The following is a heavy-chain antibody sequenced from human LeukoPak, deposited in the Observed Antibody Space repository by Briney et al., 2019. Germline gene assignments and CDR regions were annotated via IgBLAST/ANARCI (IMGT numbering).Heavy chain of an antibody. CDR2: ISYDGTNK. V-gene: IGHV3-30-3*01. Sequence: GRSLRLPCAASGFTFRSYAMHWVRQAPGRGLEWVAGISYDGTNKYYADSVKGRFTISRDNSKNTLYLQMNSLRGDDTAVYYCVRLGSGWSMDYWGQGTLVTVSS. D-gene: IGHD6-19*01. J-gene: IGHJ4*02. CDR3: VRLGSGWSMDY. CDR1: GFTFRSYA.